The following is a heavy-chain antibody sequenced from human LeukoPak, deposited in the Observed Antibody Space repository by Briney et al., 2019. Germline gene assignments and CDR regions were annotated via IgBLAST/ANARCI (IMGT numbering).Heavy chain of an antibody. V-gene: IGHV3-9*01. Sequence: GRSLRLSCAASGFTFDDYAMHWVRQAPGRGLEWVSRISWNSGNIDYADSVKGRFTISRDTAKNSLYLQMNSLRAEDTAVYYCARGQQLVRGIDYWGQGTLVTVSS. CDR3: ARGQQLVRGIDY. CDR2: ISWNSGNI. CDR1: GFTFDDYA. J-gene: IGHJ4*02. D-gene: IGHD6-13*01.